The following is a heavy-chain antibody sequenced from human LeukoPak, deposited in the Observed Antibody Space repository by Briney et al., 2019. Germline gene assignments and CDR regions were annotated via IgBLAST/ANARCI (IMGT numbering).Heavy chain of an antibody. Sequence: SETLSLTCAVYGGSFSGYYWSWIRQPPGKGLEWIGYIYYSGSANYSPSLKSRVTISVDTSKNQFSLKMSSVTAADTAVYYCAREGRVAGRGYYFDYWGQGTLVTVSS. V-gene: IGHV4-59*01. D-gene: IGHD6-19*01. CDR2: IYYSGSA. CDR1: GGSFSGYY. J-gene: IGHJ4*02. CDR3: AREGRVAGRGYYFDY.